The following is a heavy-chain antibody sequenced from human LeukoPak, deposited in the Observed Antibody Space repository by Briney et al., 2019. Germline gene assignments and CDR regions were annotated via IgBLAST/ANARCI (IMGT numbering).Heavy chain of an antibody. J-gene: IGHJ5*02. Sequence: SETLSLTCTVSGGSISSCYWSWIRQPPGKGLEWIGYIYYSGSTNYNPSLKSRVTISVDTSKNQLSLKLSSVTAADTAVYYCARETLGGYCSGGSCYYNWFDPWGQGTLVTVSS. CDR1: GGSISSCY. CDR2: IYYSGST. CDR3: ARETLGGYCSGGSCYYNWFDP. V-gene: IGHV4-59*01. D-gene: IGHD2-15*01.